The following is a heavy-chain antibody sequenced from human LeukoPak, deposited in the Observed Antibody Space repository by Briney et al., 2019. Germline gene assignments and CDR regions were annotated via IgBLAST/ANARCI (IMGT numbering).Heavy chain of an antibody. Sequence: GGSLRLSCAASGFTVSSYDMHWVRQATGKGLEWVSAIGTAGDTYYPGSVKGRFTISRENAKNSLYLQMNSLRAGDTAVYYCARAKRGSYFFDYWGQGTLVTVSS. CDR2: IGTAGDT. CDR1: GFTVSSYD. CDR3: ARAKRGSYFFDY. D-gene: IGHD1-26*01. V-gene: IGHV3-13*01. J-gene: IGHJ4*02.